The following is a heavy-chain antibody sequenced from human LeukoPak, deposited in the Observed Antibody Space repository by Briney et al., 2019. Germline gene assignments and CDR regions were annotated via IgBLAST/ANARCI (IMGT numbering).Heavy chain of an antibody. CDR2: ISSSSSYI. J-gene: IGHJ3*02. CDR3: ARDKNDAFDI. V-gene: IGHV3-21*01. Sequence: GGSLRLSCAASGFSFRSYAMSWVRQAPGKGLEWVSSISSSSSYIYYADSVKGRFTISRDNAKNSLYLQMNSLRAEDTAVYYCARDKNDAFDIWGQGTMVTVSS. CDR1: GFSFRSYA.